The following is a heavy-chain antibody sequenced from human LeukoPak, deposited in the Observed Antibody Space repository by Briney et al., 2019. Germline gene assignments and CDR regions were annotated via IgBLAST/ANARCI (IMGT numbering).Heavy chain of an antibody. V-gene: IGHV3-23*01. D-gene: IGHD6-19*01. Sequence: GGSLRLSCAASGFTFSNYAMSWVRQAPGKGLQWVSAISGSGDTTNYADSVKGRFTISRDNSKNTLYLQMNSLRAEDTAVYYCAKDLGVAGPNWYFDLWGRGTLVSVSS. CDR2: ISGSGDTT. J-gene: IGHJ2*01. CDR3: AKDLGVAGPNWYFDL. CDR1: GFTFSNYA.